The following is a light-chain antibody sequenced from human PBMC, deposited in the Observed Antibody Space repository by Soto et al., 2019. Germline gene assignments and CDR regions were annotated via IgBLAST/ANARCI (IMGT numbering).Light chain of an antibody. J-gene: IGLJ3*02. Sequence: QSALTQPASVSGSPGQSITISCTGTSSDVGGYYYVSWYQHHPGKAPKLMIFAVTNRPSGVSNRFSGSKSGNTASLTISGLQAEDEADYYCSSYTGSSTWVFGGGTKLTVL. CDR1: SSDVGGYYY. V-gene: IGLV2-14*01. CDR3: SSYTGSSTWV. CDR2: AVT.